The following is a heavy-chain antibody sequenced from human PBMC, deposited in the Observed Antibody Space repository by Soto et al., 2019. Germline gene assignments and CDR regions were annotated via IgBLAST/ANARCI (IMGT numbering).Heavy chain of an antibody. J-gene: IGHJ5*02. CDR1: GGSISSYY. D-gene: IGHD6-6*01. CDR3: AREQYSSSSNNWFDP. V-gene: IGHV4-59*01. CDR2: IYYSGST. Sequence: SETLSLTCTVSGGSISSYYWSWIRQPPGKGLEWIGYIYYSGSTNYNPSLKSRVPVSVDTSKNQFSLKLSSVTAADTAVYYCAREQYSSSSNNWFDPWGQGTLVTVSS.